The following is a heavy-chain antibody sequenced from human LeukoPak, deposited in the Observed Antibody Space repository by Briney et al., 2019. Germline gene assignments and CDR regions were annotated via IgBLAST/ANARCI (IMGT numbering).Heavy chain of an antibody. Sequence: GSLRLSCAASGFIFSVYAMSWVRQAPGKGLEWVSGISGSGGSTYYADSVKGRFTISRDNSKNTLYLHMNSLGVEDTALYYCAKGLSGDFDNWGQGTLVTVSS. CDR1: GFIFSVYA. CDR3: AKGLSGDFDN. V-gene: IGHV3-23*01. J-gene: IGHJ4*02. CDR2: ISGSGGST. D-gene: IGHD5-24*01.